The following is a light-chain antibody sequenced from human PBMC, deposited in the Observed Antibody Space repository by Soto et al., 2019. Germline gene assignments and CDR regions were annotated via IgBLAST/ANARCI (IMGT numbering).Light chain of an antibody. V-gene: IGLV2-14*01. CDR2: GVS. CDR3: SSYTSTNTLV. CDR1: SSDVGDYNY. J-gene: IGLJ2*01. Sequence: QSALTQPASVSGSPGQSITISCTGTSSDVGDYNYVSWYQQHPGKAPKLIIYGVSNRPSGISNRFSGSKSGNTASLTISGLQAEDEADYYCSSYTSTNTLVFGGGTKHTVL.